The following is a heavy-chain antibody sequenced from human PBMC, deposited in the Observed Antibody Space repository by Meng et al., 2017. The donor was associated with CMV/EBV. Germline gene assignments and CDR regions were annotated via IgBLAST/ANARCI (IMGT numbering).Heavy chain of an antibody. Sequence: GGYLRLSCAASGFTFSSYAMHWVRQAPGKGLEWVAVISYDGSNKYYADSVKGRFTISRDNSKNTLYLQMNSLRAEDRAVYYCARDLCSSSWIQLCQGRYFDLWGRGTLVTDSS. CDR3: ARDLCSSSWIQLCQGRYFDL. CDR2: ISYDGSNK. V-gene: IGHV3-30-3*01. CDR1: GFTFSSYA. D-gene: IGHD5-18*01. J-gene: IGHJ2*01.